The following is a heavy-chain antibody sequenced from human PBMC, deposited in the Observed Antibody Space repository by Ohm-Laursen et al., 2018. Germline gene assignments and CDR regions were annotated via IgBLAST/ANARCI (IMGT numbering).Heavy chain of an antibody. Sequence: GSSVKVSCKASGYTFTSYGISWVRQAPGQGLEWMGWISAYNGNTNYAQKLQGRVTMTTDTSTSTAYMELRSLRSDDTAVYYCARVHTVTHLGGMDVWGQGTTVTVSS. CDR2: ISAYNGNT. D-gene: IGHD4-17*01. CDR3: ARVHTVTHLGGMDV. J-gene: IGHJ6*02. V-gene: IGHV1-18*01. CDR1: GYTFTSYG.